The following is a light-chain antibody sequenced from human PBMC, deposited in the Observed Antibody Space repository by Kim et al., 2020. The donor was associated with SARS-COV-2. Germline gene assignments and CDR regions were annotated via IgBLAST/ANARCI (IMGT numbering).Light chain of an antibody. V-gene: IGKV3-20*01. CDR1: QSISSEF. Sequence: PVERATLSFRASQSISSEFLAWYQQISGQSPRLLIFGASNRAAGIPDRFSGGGSGTDFTLTITRLEPADSAIYYCQQYSASPPAYTFGQGTKLEI. J-gene: IGKJ2*01. CDR3: QQYSASPPAYT. CDR2: GAS.